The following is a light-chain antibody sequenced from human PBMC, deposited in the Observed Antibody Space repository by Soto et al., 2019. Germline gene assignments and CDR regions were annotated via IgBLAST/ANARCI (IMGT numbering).Light chain of an antibody. CDR1: SSNIGENY. CDR2: ENN. J-gene: IGLJ3*02. Sequence: QSVLTQPPSVSAAPGQKVTISCSGSSSNIGENYVSWYQQLPGAAPKLLIYENNKRSSGIPDRFSGFKSGTSASLGITGLQIGDEADYYCGTWDFSLDELVFGGGTKLTVL. CDR3: GTWDFSLDELV. V-gene: IGLV1-51*02.